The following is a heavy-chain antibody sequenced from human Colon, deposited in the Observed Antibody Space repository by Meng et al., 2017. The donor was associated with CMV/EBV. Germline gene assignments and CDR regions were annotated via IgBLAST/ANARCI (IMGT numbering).Heavy chain of an antibody. CDR2: AYTNAGST. CDR1: GYIFTTYY. V-gene: IGHV1-46*01. Sequence: SCKASGYIFTTYYIHWVRQAPGQGLEWMGLAYTNAGSTYCAQRFRDRVTLTTDTSTSTAFLELRSLRSEDTVVYYCAREYHATWYFDFWGQGALVTVSS. J-gene: IGHJ4*02. CDR3: AREYHATWYFDF.